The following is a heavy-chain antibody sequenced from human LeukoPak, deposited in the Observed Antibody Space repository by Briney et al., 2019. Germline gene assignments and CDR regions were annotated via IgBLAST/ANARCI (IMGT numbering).Heavy chain of an antibody. CDR3: ARVMAYDSSGYRYYFDY. CDR1: GYTFTSYG. V-gene: IGHV1-18*01. J-gene: IGHJ4*02. CDR2: ISAYNGNT. D-gene: IGHD3-22*01. Sequence: GASVKVSCKASGYTFTSYGISWVRQAPGQGLEWMGWISAYNGNTNYAQKLQGRVTMTTDTSMSIAYMELRSLRSDDTAVYYCARVMAYDSSGYRYYFDYWGQGTLVTVSS.